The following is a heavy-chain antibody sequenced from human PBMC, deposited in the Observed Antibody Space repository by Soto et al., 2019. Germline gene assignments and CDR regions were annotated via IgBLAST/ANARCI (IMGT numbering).Heavy chain of an antibody. J-gene: IGHJ4*02. Sequence: ASVKVSCKASGYTFTSYDINWVRQATGQGLEWMGWMNPNSGNTGYAQKFQGRVTMTRNTSISTAYMELSSLRSEDTAVYYCARAVLRYFHWLSPFDYWGQGPLVTLSS. CDR2: MNPNSGNT. V-gene: IGHV1-8*01. CDR1: GYTFTSYD. CDR3: ARAVLRYFHWLSPFDY. D-gene: IGHD3-9*01.